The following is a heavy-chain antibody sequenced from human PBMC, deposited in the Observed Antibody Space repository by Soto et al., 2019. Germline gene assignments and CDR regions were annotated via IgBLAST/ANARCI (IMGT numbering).Heavy chain of an antibody. Sequence: GESLKISCAASGFTFSSYWMSWVRQAPGKGLEWVANIKQDGSEKYYVDSVKGRFTISRDNAKNSLYLQMNSLRAEDTAVYYCARELSDIVVVVAAQYYYYGMDVWGQGTTVTVSS. CDR3: ARELSDIVVVVAAQYYYYGMDV. CDR1: GFTFSSYW. CDR2: IKQDGSEK. J-gene: IGHJ6*02. D-gene: IGHD2-15*01. V-gene: IGHV3-7*05.